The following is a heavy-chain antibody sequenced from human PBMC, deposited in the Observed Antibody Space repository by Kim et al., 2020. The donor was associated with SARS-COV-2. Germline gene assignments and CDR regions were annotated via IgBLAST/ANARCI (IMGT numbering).Heavy chain of an antibody. J-gene: IGHJ5*02. V-gene: IGHV3-30*18. Sequence: GGSLRLSCPASGFTFSSYGMHWVRQAPGKGLEWVAVISYDGSNKYYADSVKGRFTISRDNSKNTLYLQMNSLRAEDTAVYYCAKDRTGYSSSWYYTPNNWFDPWGQGTLVTVSS. D-gene: IGHD6-13*01. CDR3: AKDRTGYSSSWYYTPNNWFDP. CDR1: GFTFSSYG. CDR2: ISYDGSNK.